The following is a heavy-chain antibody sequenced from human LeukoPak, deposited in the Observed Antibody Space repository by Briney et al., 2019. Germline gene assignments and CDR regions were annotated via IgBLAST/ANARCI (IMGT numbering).Heavy chain of an antibody. CDR3: ARGESGYYYGSGNY. CDR1: GGSISSYY. CDR2: IYYSGST. V-gene: IGHV4-59*08. Sequence: PSETLSLTCTVSGGSISSYYWSWIRQPPGKGLEWIGYIYYSGSTNYNPSLKSRVTISVDTSKNQFSLKLSSVTAADTAVYYCARGESGYYYGSGNYWGQGTLVTVSS. D-gene: IGHD3-10*01. J-gene: IGHJ4*02.